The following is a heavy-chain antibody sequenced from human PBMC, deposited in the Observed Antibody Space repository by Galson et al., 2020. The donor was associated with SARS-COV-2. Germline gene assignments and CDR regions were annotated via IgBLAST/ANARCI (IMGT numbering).Heavy chain of an antibody. D-gene: IGHD6-19*01. CDR3: ARDATSSGWYNWFDP. J-gene: IGHJ5*02. CDR1: GGSIRSSNYY. CDR2: VLNSGTT. Sequence: SETLSLTCTVSGGSIRSSNYYWGWIRQPPGKGLEWIGSVLNSGTTHYSPSLQSRVTISVDTSKNQFSLNLNSVTAADTAMHYCARDATSSGWYNWFDPWGQGTLVTVSS. V-gene: IGHV4-39*07.